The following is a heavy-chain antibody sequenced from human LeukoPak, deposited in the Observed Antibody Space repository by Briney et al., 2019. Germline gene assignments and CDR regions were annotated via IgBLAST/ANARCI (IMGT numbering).Heavy chain of an antibody. CDR2: ISRNGGST. Sequence: PGGSLRLSCSASGFTFSSFAMHWVRQAPGKGLEYVAAISRNGGSTNYADSVKGRFTISRDNSKSTLYLQMSSLRAVDTAVYLCVKDLRSDFMGVLSRYLSYWGQGTLVTVSS. D-gene: IGHD2/OR15-2a*01. CDR1: GFTFSSFA. V-gene: IGHV3-64D*09. J-gene: IGHJ4*02. CDR3: VKDLRSDFMGVLSRYLSY.